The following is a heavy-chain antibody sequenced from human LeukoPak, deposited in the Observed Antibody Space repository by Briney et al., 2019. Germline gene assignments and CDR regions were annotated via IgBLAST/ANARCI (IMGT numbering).Heavy chain of an antibody. CDR3: ARGYSSGWYKWFDP. D-gene: IGHD6-19*01. CDR2: IYTSGST. V-gene: IGHV4-4*07. CDR1: GGSISSYC. Sequence: SETLSLTCTVSGGSISSYCWSWIRQPAGKGLEWIGRIYTSGSTNYNPSLKSRVTMSVDTSKNQFSLKLSSVTAADTAVYYCARGYSSGWYKWFDPWGQGTLVTVSS. J-gene: IGHJ5*02.